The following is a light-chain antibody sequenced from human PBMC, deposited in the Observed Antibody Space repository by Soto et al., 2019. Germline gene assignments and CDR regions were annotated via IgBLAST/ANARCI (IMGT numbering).Light chain of an antibody. J-gene: IGKJ2*01. Sequence: DIQMTQSPSSLSASVGDRVTITCRASQSISSYLNWYHQKPGKAPKLLIYAASSLQSGVPSRFSGSGSGTDFTLTISSLQPEDFATYYCQQSYSTPPTFGQGTKLDIK. V-gene: IGKV1-39*01. CDR2: AAS. CDR1: QSISSY. CDR3: QQSYSTPPT.